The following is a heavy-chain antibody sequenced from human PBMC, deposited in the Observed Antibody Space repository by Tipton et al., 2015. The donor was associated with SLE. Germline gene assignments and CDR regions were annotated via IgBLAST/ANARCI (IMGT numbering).Heavy chain of an antibody. Sequence: SLRLSCAASGFTFSRYAMHWVRQAPGKGLEWVAVISYDGSNKYYADSVKGRFTISRDNSKNTLYLQMNSLRAEDTAVYYCARTVALYYYGMDVWGQGTTVTVSS. J-gene: IGHJ6*02. CDR2: ISYDGSNK. CDR3: ARTVALYYYGMDV. D-gene: IGHD4-23*01. V-gene: IGHV3-30*04. CDR1: GFTFSRYA.